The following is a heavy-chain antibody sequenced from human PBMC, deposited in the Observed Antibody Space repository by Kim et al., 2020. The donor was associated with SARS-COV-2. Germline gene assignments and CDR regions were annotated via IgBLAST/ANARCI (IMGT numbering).Heavy chain of an antibody. J-gene: IGHJ4*02. D-gene: IGHD2-15*01. Sequence: FQGRVTITRDTSASTAYMELSSLRSEDTAVYSCARDMYCSGGSCYYFDYWGQGTLVTVSS. V-gene: IGHV1-3*01. CDR3: ARDMYCSGGSCYYFDY.